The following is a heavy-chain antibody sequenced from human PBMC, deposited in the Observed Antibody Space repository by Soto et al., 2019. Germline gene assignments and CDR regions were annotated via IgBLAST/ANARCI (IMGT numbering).Heavy chain of an antibody. CDR1: GFTFSSYA. CDR2: ISGSGGST. Sequence: ESGGGLVQPGGSLRLSCAASGFTFSSYAMSWVRQAPGKGLEWVSAISGSGGSTYYADSVKGRFTISRDNSKNTLYLQMNSLRAEDTAVYYCATKPPLQIHIAAAGTFDYWGQGTLVTVSS. CDR3: ATKPPLQIHIAAAGTFDY. V-gene: IGHV3-23*01. D-gene: IGHD6-13*01. J-gene: IGHJ4*02.